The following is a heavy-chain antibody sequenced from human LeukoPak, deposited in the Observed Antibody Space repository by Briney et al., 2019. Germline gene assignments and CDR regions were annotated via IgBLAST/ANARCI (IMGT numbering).Heavy chain of an antibody. Sequence: GRSLRLSCAASGFTFSTYGMHWVRQAPGKGLEWVAVIWYDGSKKYHADSVKGRFTISRDNSKNTLYLQMNSLRAEDTAVYYCARVRGYDSSGSSDFQHWGQGTLVTVSS. CDR3: ARVRGYDSSGSSDFQH. D-gene: IGHD3-22*01. CDR1: GFTFSTYG. V-gene: IGHV3-33*01. J-gene: IGHJ1*01. CDR2: IWYDGSKK.